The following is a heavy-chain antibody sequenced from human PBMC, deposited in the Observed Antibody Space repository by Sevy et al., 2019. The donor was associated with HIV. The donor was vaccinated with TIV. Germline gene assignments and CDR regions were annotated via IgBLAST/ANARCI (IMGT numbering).Heavy chain of an antibody. J-gene: IGHJ5*02. CDR2: ISSSGSSI. V-gene: IGHV3-48*03. CDR3: ARNGGAYDTGFDP. D-gene: IGHD3-22*01. Sequence: GGSLRLSCAGSGFTFSSYDMNWVRQAPGKGLEWISKISSSGSSIYYADSVKGRFTIARDNAKNSLNLQMNSLRAEDTALYYWARNGGAYDTGFDPWGQGTLVTVSS. CDR1: GFTFSSYD.